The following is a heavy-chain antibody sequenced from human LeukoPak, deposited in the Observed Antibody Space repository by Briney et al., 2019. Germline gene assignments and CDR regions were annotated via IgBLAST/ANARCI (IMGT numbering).Heavy chain of an antibody. J-gene: IGHJ3*01. CDR2: IYYSGST. Sequence: SETMSLTSTVSRASITSYFRSWVRQPPGKGLEWNGYIYYSGSTNYNPSLKSRVTISVNTSKNQFSLKLRSVTVAYKDTDYCSGAMNGYSYGPYEAWVFWGHGTMVTVSS. V-gene: IGHV4-59*01. CDR3: SGAMNGYSYGPYEAWVF. D-gene: IGHD5-18*01. CDR1: RASITSYF.